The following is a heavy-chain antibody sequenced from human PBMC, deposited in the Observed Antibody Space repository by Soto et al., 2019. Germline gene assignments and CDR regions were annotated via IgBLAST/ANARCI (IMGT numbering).Heavy chain of an antibody. Sequence: VSGRTLVNPTETLTLTCTVSGFSLSNARMGVSWIRQPPGKALEWLAHIFSNDEKSYSTSLKSRLTISKDTSKSQVVLTMTNMDPVDTATYYCARILWGITMVRGVSSWFDPWGQGTLVTVSS. CDR2: IFSNDEK. CDR1: GFSLSNARMG. CDR3: ARILWGITMVRGVSSWFDP. J-gene: IGHJ5*02. D-gene: IGHD3-10*01. V-gene: IGHV2-26*01.